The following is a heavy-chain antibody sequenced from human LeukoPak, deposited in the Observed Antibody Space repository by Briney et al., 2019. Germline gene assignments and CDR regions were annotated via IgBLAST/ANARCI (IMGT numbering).Heavy chain of an antibody. CDR2: INHSGST. J-gene: IGHJ6*03. D-gene: IGHD3-10*01. CDR3: ARVGDLFGAHRVRGLPPDYYYMDV. V-gene: IGHV4-34*01. CDR1: GGSFSGYY. Sequence: SETLSLTCAVYGGSFSGYYWSWIRQPPGKGLEWIGEINHSGSTTYNPSLKSRVIIAVDTSKSQFSLKLTSVTAADTAVYYCARVGDLFGAHRVRGLPPDYYYMDVWGKGTTVTVSS.